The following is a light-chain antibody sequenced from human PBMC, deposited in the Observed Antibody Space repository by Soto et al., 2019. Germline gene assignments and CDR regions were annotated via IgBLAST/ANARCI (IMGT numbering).Light chain of an antibody. Sequence: IQMTQSPSSLSASVGDRVTITCRASQGIDTYLAWYQQKPGQVPKLLIYAASTLQSGVPSRFSGSGSGTDFTLTISSLQPEDVATYFGQKYTRAPFTFGPGTKVDIK. J-gene: IGKJ3*01. V-gene: IGKV1-27*01. CDR2: AAS. CDR3: QKYTRAPFT. CDR1: QGIDTY.